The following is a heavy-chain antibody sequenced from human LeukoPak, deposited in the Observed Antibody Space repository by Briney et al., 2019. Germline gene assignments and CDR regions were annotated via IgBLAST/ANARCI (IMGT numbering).Heavy chain of an antibody. CDR2: INPNSGST. J-gene: IGHJ4*02. CDR3: ARIYSGYDYMY. Sequence: ASVKVSCKASGYTFTGYYMHWVRQAPGQGLEWMAWINPNSGSTKYAQKFQGRVTMTRDTSISTAYMELSRLRSDDTAVYYCARIYSGYDYMYWGQGTLVTVSS. D-gene: IGHD5-12*01. CDR1: GYTFTGYY. V-gene: IGHV1-2*02.